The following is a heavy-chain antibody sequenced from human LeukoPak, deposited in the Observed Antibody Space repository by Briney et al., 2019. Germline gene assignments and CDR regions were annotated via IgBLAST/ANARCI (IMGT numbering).Heavy chain of an antibody. CDR3: ASHNDYYGMDV. V-gene: IGHV3-66*04. J-gene: IGHJ6*02. CDR1: GFTVSSNY. CDR2: IYSGGST. Sequence: PGGSLRLSCAASGFTVSSNYMSWVRQAPGKGLEWVSVIYSGGSTYYADSVKGRFTISRDNSKNTLYLQMNSLRAEDTAVYYCASHNDYYGMDVWGQGTTVTVSS.